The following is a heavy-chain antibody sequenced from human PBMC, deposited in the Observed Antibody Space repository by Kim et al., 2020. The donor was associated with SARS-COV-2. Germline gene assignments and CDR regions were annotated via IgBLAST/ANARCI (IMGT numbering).Heavy chain of an antibody. CDR2: IYYSGST. J-gene: IGHJ6*02. CDR3: ARDGGIAHPYYYGMDV. D-gene: IGHD6-13*01. CDR1: GGSVSSGSYY. Sequence: SETLSLTCTVSGGSVSSGSYYWSWIRQPPGKGLEWIGYIYYSGSTNYNPSLKSRVTISVDTSKNQFSLKLSSVTAADTAVYYCARDGGIAHPYYYGMDVWGQGTTVTVSS. V-gene: IGHV4-61*01.